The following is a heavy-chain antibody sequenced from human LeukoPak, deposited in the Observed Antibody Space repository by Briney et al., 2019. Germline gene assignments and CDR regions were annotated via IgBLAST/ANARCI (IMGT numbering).Heavy chain of an antibody. CDR1: GYTFTSYD. V-gene: IGHV1-8*01. Sequence: ASVKVSCKASGYTFTSYDINWVRQATGQGLEWMGWMNPNSGNTGYAQKFQGRVTMTRNTSISTAYMELSSLRSEDTVVYYCARLGIGSSFDYYYYYMDVWAKGPRSPSP. J-gene: IGHJ6*03. CDR2: MNPNSGNT. CDR3: ARLGIGSSFDYYYYYMDV. D-gene: IGHD6-13*01.